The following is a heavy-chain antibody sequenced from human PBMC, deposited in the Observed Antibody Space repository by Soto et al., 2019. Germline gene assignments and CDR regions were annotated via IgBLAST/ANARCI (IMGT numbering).Heavy chain of an antibody. CDR1: NGSISSSSCH. Sequence: PSETLSLTCSVSNGSISSSSCHWGWIRQSPGKGLEWIGSIYYSGSTFYNPSLESRVTISVDTSKNQFSLKLSSVTAADTSVYYCARVRGGYTFWSGYLGGYGMDVWSRGTTVT. CDR3: ARVRGGYTFWSGYLGGYGMDV. D-gene: IGHD3-3*01. V-gene: IGHV4-39*01. J-gene: IGHJ6*02. CDR2: IYYSGST.